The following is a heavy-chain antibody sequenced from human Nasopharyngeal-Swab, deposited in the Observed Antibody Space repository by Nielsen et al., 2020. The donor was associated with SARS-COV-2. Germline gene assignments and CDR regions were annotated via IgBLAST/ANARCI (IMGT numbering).Heavy chain of an antibody. V-gene: IGHV4-39*01. Sequence: WIRQPPGKGPEWIGSIYYSGSTYYNPSLKSRVTISVDTSKNQFSLKLSSVTAADTAVYYCARQGTRCSGGSWYWDGFDIWGQGTMVTVSS. D-gene: IGHD2-15*01. CDR3: ARQGTRCSGGSWYWDGFDI. J-gene: IGHJ3*02. CDR2: IYYSGST.